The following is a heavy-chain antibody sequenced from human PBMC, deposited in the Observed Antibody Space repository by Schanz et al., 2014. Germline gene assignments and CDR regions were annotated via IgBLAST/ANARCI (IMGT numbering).Heavy chain of an antibody. V-gene: IGHV3-11*05. CDR2: ISDSGTYT. D-gene: IGHD3-22*01. J-gene: IGHJ4*02. Sequence: VQLVESGGDLVQPGGSLRLSCSASGFVFGDYYMTWIRQAPGKGLEWLSYISDSGTYTNYADSVKGRFTISRDNAKNSLYLEMNSLRVEDTAFYYCARDASSSDYHLAHWGQGTLVTVSS. CDR3: ARDASSSDYHLAH. CDR1: GFVFGDYY.